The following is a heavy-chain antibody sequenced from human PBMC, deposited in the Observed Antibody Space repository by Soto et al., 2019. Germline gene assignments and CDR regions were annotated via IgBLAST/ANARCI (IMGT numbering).Heavy chain of an antibody. V-gene: IGHV3-15*01. D-gene: IGHD3-3*01. CDR3: TTDGGSIKMFGVVIYGRDY. J-gene: IGHJ4*02. CDR2: IKSKTDGGTT. CDR1: GFTFSNAW. Sequence: EVQLVESGGGLVKPGGSLRLSCAASGFTFSNAWMSWVRQAPGKGLEWVGRIKSKTDGGTTDYAAPVKGRFTITRDDAKNTLYLQMNSMKTEDTAMYYCTTDGGSIKMFGVVIYGRDYWGQGTLVTVSS.